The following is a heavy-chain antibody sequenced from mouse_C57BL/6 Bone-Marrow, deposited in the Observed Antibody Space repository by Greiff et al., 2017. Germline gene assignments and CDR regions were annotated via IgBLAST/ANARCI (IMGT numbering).Heavy chain of an antibody. CDR2: IYPGHSDT. J-gene: IGHJ2*01. V-gene: IGHV1-5*01. CDR3: TREKDSPGPYYFHY. CDR1: CSTVTSYW. Sequence: DVQLVESSTALARPLSSATISCATACSTVTSYWLLWVLLMPGQGLEWIGAIYPGHSDTSYNQKFKGKAKLTAVTSASTAYMELSSLTNEDSAVYYCTREKDSPGPYYFHYWGQGTTLPVSS. D-gene: IGHD3-2*02.